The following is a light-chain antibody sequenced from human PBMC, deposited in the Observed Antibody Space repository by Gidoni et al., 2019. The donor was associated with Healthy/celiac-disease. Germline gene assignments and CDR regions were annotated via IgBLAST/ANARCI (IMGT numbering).Light chain of an antibody. J-gene: IGKJ2*01. V-gene: IGKV1-39*01. CDR3: QQSYSTPPYT. CDR1: QSISSY. Sequence: IQMTQFPSALSASVGDRVTTTCRASQSISSYLNWYQQKPGQAPKLLIYAASSLQSGVHSRFSGSGSGTDFTLTISSLQPEDVATDYCQQSYSTPPYTFGQXTKLEIK. CDR2: AAS.